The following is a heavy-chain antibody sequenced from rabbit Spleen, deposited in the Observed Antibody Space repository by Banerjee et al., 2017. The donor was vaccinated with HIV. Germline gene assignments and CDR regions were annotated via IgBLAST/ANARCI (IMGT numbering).Heavy chain of an antibody. D-gene: IGHD8-1*01. Sequence: QEQLMESGGGLVKPEGSLKLSCTASGFSFSNKAVMCWVRQAPGKGLEWIACINAITGKAVYANWAKGRFTISKTSSTTVTLQMTSLTVADTATYFCARDTGSSFSSYGMDLWGPGTLVTVS. CDR3: ARDTGSSFSSYGMDL. CDR2: INAITGKA. J-gene: IGHJ6*01. CDR1: GFSFSNKAV. V-gene: IGHV1S45*01.